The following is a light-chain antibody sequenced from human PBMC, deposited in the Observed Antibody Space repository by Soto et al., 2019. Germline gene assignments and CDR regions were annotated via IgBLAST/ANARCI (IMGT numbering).Light chain of an antibody. CDR3: QQYGSSPT. V-gene: IGKV3-20*01. CDR2: GAS. Sequence: EIVLTQSPCTLSLSLGERATLSCRASQSVSSRYLCWYQQQPGPATRLLNYGASSRGAGLPSRFSGSGAGKDFTPTISLLDPEDFAVYYCQQYGSSPTFGQGTKVDIK. J-gene: IGKJ1*01. CDR1: QSVSSRY.